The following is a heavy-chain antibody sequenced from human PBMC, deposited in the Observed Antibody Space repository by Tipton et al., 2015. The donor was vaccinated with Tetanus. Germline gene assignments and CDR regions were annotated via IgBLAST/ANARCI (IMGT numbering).Heavy chain of an antibody. Sequence: SLRLSCAASGFKFDDEAMHWVRQAPGKGLEWVSGISWSGHSTGYADSVKGRFTISRDNAKNSLYLQMNSLRAEDTALYYCVKDSGTGLSSSAWFYYFDHWGQGALVTVSS. CDR3: VKDSGTGLSSSAWFYYFDH. J-gene: IGHJ4*02. D-gene: IGHD6-19*01. CDR2: ISWSGHST. CDR1: GFKFDDEA. V-gene: IGHV3-9*01.